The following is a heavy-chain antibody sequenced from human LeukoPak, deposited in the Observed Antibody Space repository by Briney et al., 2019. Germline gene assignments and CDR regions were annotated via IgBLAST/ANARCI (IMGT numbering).Heavy chain of an antibody. J-gene: IGHJ3*02. D-gene: IGHD5/OR15-5a*01. Sequence: SGTLSPTCAVSGGFISSSNWWSWVRQPPGKGLEWIGEIYHSGSTNYNPSLKSRVTISVDKSKNQFSLKLSSVTAADTAVYYCARPSRSVSTAGAFDIWGQGTMVTVSS. CDR2: IYHSGST. CDR1: GGFISSSNW. V-gene: IGHV4-4*02. CDR3: ARPSRSVSTAGAFDI.